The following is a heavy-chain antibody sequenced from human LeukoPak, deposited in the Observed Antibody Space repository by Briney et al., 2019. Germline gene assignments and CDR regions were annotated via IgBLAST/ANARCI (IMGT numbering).Heavy chain of an antibody. J-gene: IGHJ4*02. CDR3: ALRYFDRDY. CDR1: GGSISSSNYY. V-gene: IGHV4-39*01. Sequence: SETLSLTCTVSGGSISSSNYYWVWIRQPPGKGLEWVGSIYYSGSTYYNPSLRSRVTISVDTSKNQFSLKLSSVTAADTAVYYCALRYFDRDYWGQGTLVTVSS. D-gene: IGHD3-9*01. CDR2: IYYSGST.